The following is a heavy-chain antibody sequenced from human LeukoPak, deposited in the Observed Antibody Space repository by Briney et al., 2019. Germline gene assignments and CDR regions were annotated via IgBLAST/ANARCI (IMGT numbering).Heavy chain of an antibody. CDR2: IYYSGST. D-gene: IGHD6-13*01. Sequence: SETLSLTCTVSGGSISSSSYYWGWIRQPPGKGLEWTGSIYYSGSTYYNPSLKSRVTISVDTSKNQFSLKLSSVTAADTAVYYCARVGRGIVLGIAAAGSWYFDLWGRGTLVTVSS. CDR3: ARVGRGIVLGIAAAGSWYFDL. CDR1: GGSISSSSYY. J-gene: IGHJ2*01. V-gene: IGHV4-39*07.